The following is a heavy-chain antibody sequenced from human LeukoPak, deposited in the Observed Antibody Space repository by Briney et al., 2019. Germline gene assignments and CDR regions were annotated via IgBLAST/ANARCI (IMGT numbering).Heavy chain of an antibody. CDR1: GYSFTTYW. CDR3: ARRTYHYDSSGYRGDHWYFDL. Sequence: GESLKISCKGSGYSFTTYWSGWVRQMPGKGLEGMGVIYPGDSDTRYSPSLQGQVTISADKSISPAYLQWSSLKASDTAMYYCARRTYHYDSSGYRGDHWYFDLWGRGTLVTVSS. D-gene: IGHD3-22*01. J-gene: IGHJ2*01. V-gene: IGHV5-51*01. CDR2: IYPGDSDT.